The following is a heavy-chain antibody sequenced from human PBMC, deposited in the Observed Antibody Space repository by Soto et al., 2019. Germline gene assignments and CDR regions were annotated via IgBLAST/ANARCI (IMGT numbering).Heavy chain of an antibody. CDR1: GYTFTSYA. Sequence: GASVKVSCKASGYTFTSYAMHWVRQAPGQRLEWMGWINAGNGNTKYSQKFQGRVTITRDTSASTAYMELSSLRSEDTAVYYCARAIRITMINWFDPWGQGTLVTVSS. CDR3: ARAIRITMINWFDP. J-gene: IGHJ5*02. D-gene: IGHD3-22*01. CDR2: INAGNGNT. V-gene: IGHV1-3*01.